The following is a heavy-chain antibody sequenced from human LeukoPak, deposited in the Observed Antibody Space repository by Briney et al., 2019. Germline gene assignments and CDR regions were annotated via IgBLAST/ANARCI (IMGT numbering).Heavy chain of an antibody. J-gene: IGHJ4*02. CDR1: GYTFTTYG. V-gene: IGHV1-3*01. CDR2: INAGNGNT. CDR3: ARDRRPIAVAGMFDY. Sequence: ASVKVSCKASGYTFTTYGINWMRRAPGQGLEWMGWINAGNGNTKYSQKFQGRVTITRDTSASTAYMELSSLRSEDTAVYYCARDRRPIAVAGMFDYWGQGTLVTVSS. D-gene: IGHD6-19*01.